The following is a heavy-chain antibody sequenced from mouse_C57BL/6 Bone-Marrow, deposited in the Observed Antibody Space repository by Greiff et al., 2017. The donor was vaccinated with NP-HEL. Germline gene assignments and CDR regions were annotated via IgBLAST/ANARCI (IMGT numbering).Heavy chain of an antibody. CDR1: GYAFSSSW. Sequence: QVQLQQSGPELVKPGASVKISCKASGYAFSSSWMNWVKQRPGQGLEWIGQIYPGDGNTNYNGKFKGKATLTADKSSSTAYMQLSSLTSEDSAVYFCAIYYDYDAMDYWGQGTSVTVSS. V-gene: IGHV1-82*01. J-gene: IGHJ4*01. CDR2: IYPGDGNT. CDR3: AIYYDYDAMDY. D-gene: IGHD2-1*01.